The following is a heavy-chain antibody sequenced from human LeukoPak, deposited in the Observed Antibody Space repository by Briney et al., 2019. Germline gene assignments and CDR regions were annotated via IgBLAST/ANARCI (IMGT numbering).Heavy chain of an antibody. V-gene: IGHV3-66*01. CDR1: GFTVSSNY. CDR2: IYSGGST. J-gene: IGHJ4*02. D-gene: IGHD3-10*01. CDR3: ARGTVTMVDY. Sequence: GGSLRLSCAASGFTVSSNYMSWVRQAPGRGLEWVSVIYSGGSTYYADSVKGRFTISRDNSKNTLFLQMNSLRAGDPAVYYCARGTVTMVDYWGQGTLVTVSS.